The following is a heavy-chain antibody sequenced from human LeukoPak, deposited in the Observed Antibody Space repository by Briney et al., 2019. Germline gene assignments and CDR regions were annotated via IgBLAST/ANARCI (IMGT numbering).Heavy chain of an antibody. J-gene: IGHJ3*02. CDR1: GGSISSYY. CDR3: ARARLLRFLEWHVDAFDI. D-gene: IGHD3-3*01. V-gene: IGHV4-59*01. CDR2: IYYSGST. Sequence: SETLSLTCTVSGGSISSYYWSWIRQPPGKGLEWIGYIYYSGSTNYNPSLKSRVTISVDTSKNQFSLRLSSVTAADTAVYYCARARLLRFLEWHVDAFDIWGQGTMVTVSS.